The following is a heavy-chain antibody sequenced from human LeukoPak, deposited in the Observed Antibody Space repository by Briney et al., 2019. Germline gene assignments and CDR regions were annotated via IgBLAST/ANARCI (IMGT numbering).Heavy chain of an antibody. D-gene: IGHD3-22*01. CDR3: ASRSSGYYNFDY. J-gene: IGHJ4*02. CDR1: GFTFSNYA. Sequence: GGSLRLSCGASGFTFSNYALHWVRQAPGKGLEWVAVISHDGSNKYYADSVKGRFTISRDNSKNTLYLQMNSLRAEDTAVYYCASRSSGYYNFDYWGQGTLVTVSS. CDR2: ISHDGSNK. V-gene: IGHV3-30*04.